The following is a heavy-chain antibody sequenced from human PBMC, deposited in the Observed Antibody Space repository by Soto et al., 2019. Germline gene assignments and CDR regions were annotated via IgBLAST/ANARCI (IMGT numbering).Heavy chain of an antibody. J-gene: IGHJ5*02. D-gene: IGHD2-15*01. CDR2: IYNVGST. CDR3: ARDAWAATPSVRWFDP. V-gene: IGHV3-66*01. CDR1: GFTFSSYW. Sequence: PGGSLRLSCAASGFTFSSYWMHWVRQAPGRGLEWVSVIYNVGSTYYTDSVKGRFTISRDNSKNTLYLQMNSLRAEDTAVYYCARDAWAATPSVRWFDPWGQGTLVTVSS.